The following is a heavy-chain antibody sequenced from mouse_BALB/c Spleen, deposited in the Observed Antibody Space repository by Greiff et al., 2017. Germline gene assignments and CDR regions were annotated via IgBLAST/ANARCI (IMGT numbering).Heavy chain of an antibody. CDR1: GFTFSSYA. V-gene: IGHV5-6-5*01. J-gene: IGHJ2*01. D-gene: IGHD1-1*01. Sequence: EVQRVESGGGLVKPGGSLKLSCAASGFTFSSYAMSWVRQTPEKRLEWVASISSGGSTYYPDSVKGRFTISRDNARNILYLQMSSLRSEDTAMYYCAKISSFITTVVAHFDYWGQGTTLTVSS. CDR3: AKISSFITTVVAHFDY. CDR2: ISSGGST.